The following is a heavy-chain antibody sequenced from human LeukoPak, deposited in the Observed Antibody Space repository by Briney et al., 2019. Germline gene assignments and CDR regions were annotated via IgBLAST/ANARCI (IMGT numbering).Heavy chain of an antibody. D-gene: IGHD6-13*01. J-gene: IGHJ3*02. V-gene: IGHV3-30*03. Sequence: GSLRLSCAASGFTFSSYGMHWVRQAPGKGLEWVAVISYDGSNKYYADSVKGRFTISRDNSKNTLYLQMNSLRAEDTAVYYCATLAAAGFDAFDIWGQGTMVTVSS. CDR3: ATLAAAGFDAFDI. CDR2: ISYDGSNK. CDR1: GFTFSSYG.